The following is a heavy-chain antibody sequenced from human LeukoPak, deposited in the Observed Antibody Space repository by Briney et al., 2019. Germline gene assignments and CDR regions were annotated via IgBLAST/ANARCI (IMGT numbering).Heavy chain of an antibody. J-gene: IGHJ4*02. D-gene: IGHD6-19*01. Sequence: GASVKVSCKASGYTFTSYYMHCVRQAPGQGLEWMGIINPSGGGASYAQKFQGRVTMTRDTSTSTVYMELSSLRSEDTAVYYCAREGSVAGSSSPIGYYFDYWGQGALVTVSS. CDR3: AREGSVAGSSSPIGYYFDY. CDR2: INPSGGGA. V-gene: IGHV1-46*01. CDR1: GYTFTSYY.